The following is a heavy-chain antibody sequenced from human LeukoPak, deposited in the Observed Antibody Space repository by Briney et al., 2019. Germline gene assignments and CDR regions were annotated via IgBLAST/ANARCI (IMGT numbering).Heavy chain of an antibody. D-gene: IGHD6-19*01. V-gene: IGHV3-9*03. CDR2: ISWNSGSI. J-gene: IGHJ4*02. Sequence: GGSLRLSCAASGFTVSSNYMSWVRQAPGKGLEWVSGISWNSGSIGYADSVKGRFTISRDNAKNSLYLQMNSLRAEDMALYYCAKDIRAYSSGWLDYWGQGTLVTVSS. CDR3: AKDIRAYSSGWLDY. CDR1: GFTVSSNY.